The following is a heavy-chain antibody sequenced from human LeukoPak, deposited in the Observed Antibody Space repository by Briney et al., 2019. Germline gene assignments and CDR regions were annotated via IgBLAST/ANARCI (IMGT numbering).Heavy chain of an antibody. J-gene: IGHJ5*01. CDR2: ISGDGDIT. CDR3: ARDWDNWFDS. Sequence: GGSLRLSCAASGFTFDNFAMHWVRQAPGKGLEWVSLISGDGDITYYADSVKGRFTISRDNSKNSLYLQMNILKTEDTALYYCARDWDNWFDSWGQGTLVTVSS. CDR1: GFTFDNFA. V-gene: IGHV3-43*02. D-gene: IGHD1-26*01.